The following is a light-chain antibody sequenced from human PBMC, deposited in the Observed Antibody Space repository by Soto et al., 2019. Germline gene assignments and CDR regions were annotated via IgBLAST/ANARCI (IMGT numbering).Light chain of an antibody. CDR3: QQYNNWPYT. CDR1: QSVRSN. Sequence: EIVMTQSPATLSVSPGERAALSCRASQSVRSNFAWYQQKPGQAPRLLVYDASTRATGIPARFSGSGSGTEFTLTISSLQSEDFAVYYCQQYNNWPYTFGQVTKLEIK. CDR2: DAS. V-gene: IGKV3-15*01. J-gene: IGKJ2*01.